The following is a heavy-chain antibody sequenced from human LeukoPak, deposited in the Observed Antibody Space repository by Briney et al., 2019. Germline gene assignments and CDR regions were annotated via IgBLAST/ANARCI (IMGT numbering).Heavy chain of an antibody. CDR3: ATGTQSGNDY. CDR2: FDPEDGET. J-gene: IGHJ4*02. CDR1: GYTLTELS. Sequence: ASVTVSCTVSGYTLTELSIHWVRQAPGKGLEWMGGFDPEDGETIYAQKFQGRVTMTEDTSTDTAYMELSSLRSEDTAVYYCATGTQSGNDYWGQGTLVTVSS. V-gene: IGHV1-24*01. D-gene: IGHD1-14*01.